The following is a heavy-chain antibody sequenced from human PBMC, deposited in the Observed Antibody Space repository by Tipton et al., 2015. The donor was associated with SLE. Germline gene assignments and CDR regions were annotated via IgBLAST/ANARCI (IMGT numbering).Heavy chain of an antibody. CDR2: INHSGST. Sequence: AGLVKPSETLSLTCAVYGGSFSGYYWSWIRQPPGKGLEWIGEINHSGSTNSIPSLKSRVTISVDTSKNQFSLKLSSVTAADTAVYYCAREGGLGMAEYWGQGTLVTVSS. CDR1: GGSFSGYY. J-gene: IGHJ4*02. D-gene: IGHD7-27*01. CDR3: AREGGLGMAEY. V-gene: IGHV4-34*01.